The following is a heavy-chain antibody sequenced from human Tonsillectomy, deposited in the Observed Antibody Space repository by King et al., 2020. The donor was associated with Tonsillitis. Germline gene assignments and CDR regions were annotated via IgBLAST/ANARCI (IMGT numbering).Heavy chain of an antibody. CDR3: AGEGGWYYGSGSYPFDY. V-gene: IGHV3-33*08. J-gene: IGHJ4*02. CDR2: IWYDGSNK. CDR1: GFTFSSYG. D-gene: IGHD3-10*01. Sequence: VQLVESGGGVVQPGRSLRLSCAASGFTFSSYGMHWVRQAPGKGLEWVAVIWYDGSNKYYADSVKGRFTISRDNSKNTLYLQMNSLRAEDTAVYYCAGEGGWYYGSGSYPFDYWGQGTLVTVSS.